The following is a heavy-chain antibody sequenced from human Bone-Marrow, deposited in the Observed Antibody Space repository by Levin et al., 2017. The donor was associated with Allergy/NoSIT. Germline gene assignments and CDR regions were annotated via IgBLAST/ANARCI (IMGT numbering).Heavy chain of an antibody. Sequence: GGSLRLSCAASGFTVSSYYMSWVRQAPGKGLEWVSLIYSGGSTYYADSVKGRFTISRDNSKNTLYLQMNSLRTEDTAFYYCAKDAGYGDYVDYWGQGTLVTVSS. D-gene: IGHD4-17*01. CDR2: IYSGGST. J-gene: IGHJ4*02. V-gene: IGHV3-53*01. CDR3: AKDAGYGDYVDY. CDR1: GFTVSSYY.